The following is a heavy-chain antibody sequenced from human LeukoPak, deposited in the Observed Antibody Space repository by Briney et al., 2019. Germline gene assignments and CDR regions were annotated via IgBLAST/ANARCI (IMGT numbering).Heavy chain of an antibody. V-gene: IGHV3-30*18. CDR3: AKDRTNFYYYMDA. CDR2: ISSDGDKQ. J-gene: IGHJ6*03. CDR1: GFTFSYYA. Sequence: GGSLRLSCAASGFTFSYYATHWVRQAPGEGLQWVAAISSDGDKQYYADSVKGRFTISRDSSKDTLYLQMNGLKTEDTAIYFCAKDRTNFYYYMDAWGTGTTVIVSS.